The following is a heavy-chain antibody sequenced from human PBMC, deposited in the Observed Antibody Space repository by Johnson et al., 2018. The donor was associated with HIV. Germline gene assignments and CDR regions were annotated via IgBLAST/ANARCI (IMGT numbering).Heavy chain of an antibody. D-gene: IGHD6-13*01. CDR1: GFTFSDYY. V-gene: IGHV3-30*03. Sequence: QVQVVESGGGLVQPGGSLRLSCAASGFTFSDYYMSWIRQAPGKWLEWVAVISHDGSNKDYADSVKGRFTISRDNSKNTLYLQMNSLRAEDTAVYYCARIPARWYLNDAFDIWGQGTMVTVSS. CDR3: ARIPARWYLNDAFDI. CDR2: ISHDGSNK. J-gene: IGHJ3*02.